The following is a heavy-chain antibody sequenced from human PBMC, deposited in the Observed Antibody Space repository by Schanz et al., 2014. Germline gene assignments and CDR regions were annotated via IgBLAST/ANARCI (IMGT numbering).Heavy chain of an antibody. CDR3: ATMWGYGTATACQILEVLDV. J-gene: IGHJ3*01. V-gene: IGHV1-69*09. CDR1: GYTFSNDD. Sequence: QVQLVQSGAELRKPGTSVKVSCKTSGYTFSNDDINWVRQAPGQGLEWMGRIIPILGIATYAQRFQGRVTITADKSSDTAYMELSSLRSEDPAMYYCATMWGYGTATACQILEVLDVWARGQWSPSPQ. D-gene: IGHD2-8*02. CDR2: IIPILGIA.